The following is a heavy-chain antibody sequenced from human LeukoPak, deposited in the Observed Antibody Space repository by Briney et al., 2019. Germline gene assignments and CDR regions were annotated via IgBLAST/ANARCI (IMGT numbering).Heavy chain of an antibody. J-gene: IGHJ5*02. CDR2: VFYTGSS. CDR1: GGSINSYY. D-gene: IGHD3-10*01. Sequence: SETLSLTCTVSGGSINSYYWSWIRQPPGKGLEWIGHVFYTGSSDYNPSLKSRVTISLDRSKNQFSLRLTSVTAADTAVYYCARAGAWQIDPWGQGTLVTVSS. CDR3: ARAGAWQIDP. V-gene: IGHV4-59*01.